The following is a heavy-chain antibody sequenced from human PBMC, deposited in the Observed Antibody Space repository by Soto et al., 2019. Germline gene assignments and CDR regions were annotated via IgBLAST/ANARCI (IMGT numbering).Heavy chain of an antibody. CDR3: TTDRGRRAGYAQGY. CDR1: GFTFSDAW. J-gene: IGHJ4*02. Sequence: EVQLVESGGGLVKPGGSLRLSCAASGFTFSDAWMSWVRQAPGKGLEWVGSIKSKTDGGTTDYAAPVKGRFTISRDDSKDTLYLQMNSLKSDDTAVYYCTTDRGRRAGYAQGYWGQGTLVTVSS. D-gene: IGHD5-18*01. CDR2: IKSKTDGGTT. V-gene: IGHV3-15*01.